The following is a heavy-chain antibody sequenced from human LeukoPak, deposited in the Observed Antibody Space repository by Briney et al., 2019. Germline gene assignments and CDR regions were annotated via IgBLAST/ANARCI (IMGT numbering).Heavy chain of an antibody. V-gene: IGHV1-24*01. J-gene: IGHJ4*02. CDR2: FDPEDGET. D-gene: IGHD2-2*01. CDR1: GYTLTELS. Sequence: ASVKVSCKVSGYTLTELSMHWVRQAPGKGLEWMGGFDPEDGETIYAQKFQGRVTMTEDTSTDTAYMELSSLRSDDTAVYYCARSYCSSTSCLPRCDYWGQGTLVTVSS. CDR3: ARSYCSSTSCLPRCDY.